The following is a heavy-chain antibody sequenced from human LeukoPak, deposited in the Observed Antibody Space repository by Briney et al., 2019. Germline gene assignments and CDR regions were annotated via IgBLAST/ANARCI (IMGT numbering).Heavy chain of an antibody. CDR1: GASITSYS. V-gene: IGHV4-59*01. Sequence: SETLSLTCTISGASITSYSWSWIRQPPGEALEWIGFVYERGNTDFNPSLKSRITISIDASRNQFSLHLNSVTAADTALYYCARDGVNYYGSENWFDPWGLGTLVTVSS. CDR3: ARDGVNYYGSENWFDP. J-gene: IGHJ5*02. D-gene: IGHD3-10*01. CDR2: VYERGNT.